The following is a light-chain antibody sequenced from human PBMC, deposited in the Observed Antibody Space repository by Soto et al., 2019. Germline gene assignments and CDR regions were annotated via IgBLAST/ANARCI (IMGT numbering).Light chain of an antibody. Sequence: QSALTQPASVSGSPGQSITISCTGLSSDVGSYIVVSWYQQHPGKAPKLMIYEGTKRPSGVSNRFSGSKSGNTASLTISGLQAEDEADYYCCSYAGTVVFGGGTKLTVL. CDR2: EGT. CDR1: SSDVGSYIV. J-gene: IGLJ2*01. CDR3: CSYAGTVV. V-gene: IGLV2-23*01.